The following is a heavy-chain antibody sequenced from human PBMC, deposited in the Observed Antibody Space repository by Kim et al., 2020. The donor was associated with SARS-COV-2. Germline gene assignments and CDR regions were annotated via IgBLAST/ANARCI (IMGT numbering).Heavy chain of an antibody. Sequence: ADSVKGRFNIPRDDSKNTLYLQMHSLRAEDTAVYYCAKGESDPTSSMDVWGQGTTVTVSS. V-gene: IGHV3-30*02. CDR3: AKGESDPTSSMDV. J-gene: IGHJ6*02. D-gene: IGHD1-26*01.